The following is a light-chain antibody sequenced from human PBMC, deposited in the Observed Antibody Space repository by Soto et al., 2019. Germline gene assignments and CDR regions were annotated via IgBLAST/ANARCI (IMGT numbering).Light chain of an antibody. J-gene: IGKJ1*01. V-gene: IGKV3-15*01. CDR2: DAS. CDR3: QQYTDWPPRT. CDR1: QSVSSD. Sequence: EIVLTQSPASMSVSPGERATLSCRASQSVSSDLAWYQQKPGQAPRLLIYDASTRAADVPARFSGSGSGTEFTLTISSLQSEDFAVYYCQQYTDWPPRTFGQGTKVEVK.